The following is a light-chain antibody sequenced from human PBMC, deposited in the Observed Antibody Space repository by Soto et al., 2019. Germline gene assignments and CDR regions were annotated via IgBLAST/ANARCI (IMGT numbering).Light chain of an antibody. V-gene: IGLV2-14*01. CDR1: SSDVGGYNY. J-gene: IGLJ1*01. CDR3: SSYISSHTYV. Sequence: QSVLNQPASVSGSPGQSITISCTGTSSDVGGYNYVSWYQQHPGKAPQLMIFDVSNRPSGVSNRFSGSKSGNTASLTISGLQAEDEADYYCSSYISSHTYVFGTGTKVTVL. CDR2: DVS.